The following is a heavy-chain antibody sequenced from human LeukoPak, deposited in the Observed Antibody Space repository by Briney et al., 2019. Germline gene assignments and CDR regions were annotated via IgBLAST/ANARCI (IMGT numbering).Heavy chain of an antibody. CDR3: ARDLVGDSDY. V-gene: IGHV3-7*01. J-gene: IGHJ4*02. Sequence: GGSLRLSCAASGFTFSRYWMSWVRQAPGKGLEWVANIKQDGSEKYYVDSVKGRFTISRDNAKNSLYLQMNSLRAEDTAVYYCARDLVGDSDYWGQGTPVTVSS. CDR2: IKQDGSEK. D-gene: IGHD1-26*01. CDR1: GFTFSRYW.